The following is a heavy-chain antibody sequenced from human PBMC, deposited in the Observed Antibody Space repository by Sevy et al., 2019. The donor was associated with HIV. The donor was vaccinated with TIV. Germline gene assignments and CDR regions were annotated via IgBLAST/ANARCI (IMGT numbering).Heavy chain of an antibody. CDR1: GYMFSDYN. Sequence: ASAKVSCKATGYMFSDYNMHWVRQVPGQGLEWMALINPNSGVTIYAQKFRGRVSLTRDTSMSTAYMELSALTSDDTAVYYCVREDNNAPRTLLSFDIWGQGTMVTVSS. J-gene: IGHJ3*02. D-gene: IGHD1-20*01. V-gene: IGHV1-2*06. CDR3: VREDNNAPRTLLSFDI. CDR2: INPNSGVT.